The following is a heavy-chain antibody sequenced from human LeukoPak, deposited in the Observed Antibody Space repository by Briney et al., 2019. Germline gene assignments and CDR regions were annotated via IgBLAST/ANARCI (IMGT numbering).Heavy chain of an antibody. V-gene: IGHV4-34*01. CDR3: ARWMVRGVIRAFDI. CDR1: GGSFSGYY. Sequence: SETLSLTCAVYGGSFSGYYWSWIRQPPGKGLEWIGEINHSGSTNYNPSLKRRVTISVDTSKNQFSLKLSSVTAADTAVYYCARWMVRGVIRAFDIWGQGTMVTVSS. CDR2: INHSGST. D-gene: IGHD3-10*01. J-gene: IGHJ3*02.